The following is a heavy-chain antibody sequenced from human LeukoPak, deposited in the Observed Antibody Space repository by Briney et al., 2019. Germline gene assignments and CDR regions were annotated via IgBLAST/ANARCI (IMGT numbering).Heavy chain of an antibody. Sequence: PSETLSLTCTVSGGSISSSSYYWGWIRQPPGKGLEWIGSIYYSGSTYYNPSLKSRVTISVDTSKNQFSLKLSSVTAADTAVYYCARGVDTAMVTGIFPWGQGTMVTVSS. CDR1: GGSISSSSYY. V-gene: IGHV4-39*07. D-gene: IGHD5-18*01. CDR2: IYYSGST. J-gene: IGHJ3*01. CDR3: ARGVDTAMVTGIFP.